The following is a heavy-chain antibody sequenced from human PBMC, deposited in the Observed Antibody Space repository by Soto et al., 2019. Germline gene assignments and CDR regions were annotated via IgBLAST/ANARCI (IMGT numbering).Heavy chain of an antibody. J-gene: IGHJ6*02. Sequence: QVQLVQSGAEVKKPGSSVKVSCEASGGTFSSYAISWVRQAPGQGLEWMGGIIPIFGTANYAQKFQGRVTITADESTSTAYMELSSLRSEDTAVYYCASSGYQLLYPYYYYGMDVWGQGTTVTVSS. D-gene: IGHD2-2*02. CDR1: GGTFSSYA. CDR3: ASSGYQLLYPYYYYGMDV. V-gene: IGHV1-69*01. CDR2: IIPIFGTA.